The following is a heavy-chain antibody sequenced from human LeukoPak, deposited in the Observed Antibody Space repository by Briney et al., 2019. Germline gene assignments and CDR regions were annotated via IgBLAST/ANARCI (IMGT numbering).Heavy chain of an antibody. J-gene: IGHJ6*02. D-gene: IGHD1-7*01. V-gene: IGHV4-59*01. CDR3: ARDNWNYGSSMDV. CDR1: GGSISSYY. Sequence: SETLSLTCTVSGGSISSYYWSWIRQPPGKGLEWIGYIYYSGSTYYNPSLKSRVTISVDTSKNQFSLKLSSVTAADTAVYYCARDNWNYGSSMDVWGQGTTVTVSS. CDR2: IYYSGST.